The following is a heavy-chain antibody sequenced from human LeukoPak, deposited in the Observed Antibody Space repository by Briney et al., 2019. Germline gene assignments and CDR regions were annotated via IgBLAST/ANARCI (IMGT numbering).Heavy chain of an antibody. Sequence: SGGSLRLSCAASGFTFSSYWMSWVRQAPGKGLEWVANIKQDGSEKYYVDSVKGRFTISRDNAKNSLYLQMNSLRAEDTAVYYCARGFGRSRYDFWSGPTIYGMDVWGQGTTVTVSS. D-gene: IGHD3-3*01. V-gene: IGHV3-7*01. CDR1: GFTFSSYW. J-gene: IGHJ6*02. CDR3: ARGFGRSRYDFWSGPTIYGMDV. CDR2: IKQDGSEK.